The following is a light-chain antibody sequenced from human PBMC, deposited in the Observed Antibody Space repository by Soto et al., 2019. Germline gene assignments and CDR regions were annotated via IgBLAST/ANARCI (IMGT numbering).Light chain of an antibody. CDR3: QQYYTYSMYT. CDR1: QTISNW. CDR2: DAS. V-gene: IGKV1-5*01. Sequence: DIQMTQSPSTLSASVGDRVTITCRVSQTISNWLAWYQQKLVKAPTLLIYDASTWESGVPSRFSGSGSGTKFTLTISSLQPDDFATYYCQQYYTYSMYTFGQGTKVDIK. J-gene: IGKJ2*01.